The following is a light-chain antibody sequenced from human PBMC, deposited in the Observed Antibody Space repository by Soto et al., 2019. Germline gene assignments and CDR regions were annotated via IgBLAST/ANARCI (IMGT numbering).Light chain of an antibody. V-gene: IGLV1-44*01. CDR1: SSNIGRNT. CDR2: SND. Sequence: QSVLTQPPSASGTPGQRVTISCYGSSSNIGRNTVNWYQQLPGTAPKLLIYSNDRRPSGVPDRFSGSKSGTSASLAISGLQSEDEADYYCAAWDDSLNGPVFGGGTKLTVL. J-gene: IGLJ2*01. CDR3: AAWDDSLNGPV.